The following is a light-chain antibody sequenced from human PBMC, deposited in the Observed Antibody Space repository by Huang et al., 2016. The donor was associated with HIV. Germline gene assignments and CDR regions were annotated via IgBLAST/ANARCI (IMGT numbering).Light chain of an antibody. V-gene: IGKV1-5*03. CDR3: QQYKSYSPRA. Sequence: DIQMTQSPSALSASLGDRVTITCRARQSISNWLALYQQKPGTAPKLLIYKASSLQNGVPSRFSGSGSGTEFTLTISSLQPDDFATYYCQQYKSYSPRAFGQGTKVEIK. J-gene: IGKJ1*01. CDR2: KAS. CDR1: QSISNW.